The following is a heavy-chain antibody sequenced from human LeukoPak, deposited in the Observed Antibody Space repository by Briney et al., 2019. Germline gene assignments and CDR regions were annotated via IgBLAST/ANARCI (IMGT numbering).Heavy chain of an antibody. CDR1: GFIFSNYG. V-gene: IGHV3-33*01. CDR2: ICNDGSDT. Sequence: GRSLRLSCAASGFIFSNYGMHWVRQAPGKRLAWVAVICNDGSDTFHADSVKGRFRIARDNSKITLYLQMNSLRAEDTAVYFCARDMGRAWYGPPDYWGQGTLVTVSS. CDR3: ARDMGRAWYGPPDY. J-gene: IGHJ4*02. D-gene: IGHD6-13*01.